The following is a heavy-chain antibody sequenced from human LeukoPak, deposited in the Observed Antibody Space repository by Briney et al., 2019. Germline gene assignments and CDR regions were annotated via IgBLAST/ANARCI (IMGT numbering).Heavy chain of an antibody. J-gene: IGHJ5*02. D-gene: IGHD5-18*01. CDR2: IYHSGST. Sequence: PSETLSLTCAVSGYSISSGYYWGWIRQPPGKGLEWIGSIYHSGSTYYNPSLKSRVTISVDTSRNQFSLKLSSVTAADTAVYYCAADTAMVKGGFDPWGQGTLVTVSS. V-gene: IGHV4-38-2*01. CDR3: AADTAMVKGGFDP. CDR1: GYSISSGYY.